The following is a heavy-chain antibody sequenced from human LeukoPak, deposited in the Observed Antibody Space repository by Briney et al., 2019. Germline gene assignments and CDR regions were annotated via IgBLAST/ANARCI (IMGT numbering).Heavy chain of an antibody. V-gene: IGHV4-59*01. J-gene: IGHJ4*02. CDR3: ASIVKDCSGGSCYGFYYFDY. D-gene: IGHD2-15*01. CDR1: GGSISSYY. Sequence: KPSETLSLTCTVSGGSISSYYWSWIRQPPGKGLEWIGYIYYSGSTNHNPSLKSRVTISVDTSKNQFSLKLSSVTAADKAVYYCASIVKDCSGGSCYGFYYFDYWGQGTLVTVSS. CDR2: IYYSGST.